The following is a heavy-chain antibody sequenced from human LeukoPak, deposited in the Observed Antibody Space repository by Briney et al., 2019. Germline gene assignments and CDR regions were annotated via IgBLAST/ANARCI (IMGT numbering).Heavy chain of an antibody. CDR2: INSDARST. D-gene: IGHD3-22*01. V-gene: IGHV3-74*01. CDR3: AISPIDYYDSSGYYPYYFDY. J-gene: IGHJ4*02. Sequence: GGSLRLSCAASGFTFSNYWMHWVRQAPGKGLVWVSRINSDARSTSYADSVKGRFTISRDNAKNTLYLQMGSLRAEDMAVYYCAISPIDYYDSSGYYPYYFDYWGQGTLVTVSS. CDR1: GFTFSNYW.